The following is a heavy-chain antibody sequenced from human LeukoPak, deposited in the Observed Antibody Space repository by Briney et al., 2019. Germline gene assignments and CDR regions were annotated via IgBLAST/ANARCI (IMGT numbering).Heavy chain of an antibody. J-gene: IGHJ3*02. D-gene: IGHD2-21*02. CDR3: VRESGPTADDAFDI. CDR2: IYHSGST. Sequence: SQTLSLTCVVSGGSFSSTIYSWGWIRQPPGKGLEWIGNIYHSGSTYYNPSLESRVTISVDRSKNHFSLNLRSVTAADSAVYFCVRESGPTADDAFDIWGQGTMVTVSS. CDR1: GGSFSSTIYS. V-gene: IGHV4-30-2*01.